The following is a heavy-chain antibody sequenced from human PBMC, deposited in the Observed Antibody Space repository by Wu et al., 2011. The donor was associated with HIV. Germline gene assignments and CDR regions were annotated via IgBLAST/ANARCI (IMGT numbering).Heavy chain of an antibody. CDR3: ARGYKWDLPAYNWFDP. V-gene: IGHV1-46*01. D-gene: IGHD1-26*01. CDR1: GYTFTNYD. Sequence: QVQLVQSGTEVKKPGASVKVSCKASGYTFTNYDINWVRQAPGQGLEWMGIINSSGGSTRYAQKFQGRVTLTRDTSTSTVYMELSSLRSEDTAVYYCARGYKWDLPAYNWFDPWGQGTLVTVSS. J-gene: IGHJ5*02. CDR2: INSSGGST.